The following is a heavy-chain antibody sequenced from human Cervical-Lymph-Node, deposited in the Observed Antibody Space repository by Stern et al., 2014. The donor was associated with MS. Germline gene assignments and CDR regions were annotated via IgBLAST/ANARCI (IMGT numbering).Heavy chain of an antibody. CDR1: GFKFSIYW. CDR3: ARQTTAWASDV. CDR2: IYPGDSET. D-gene: IGHD1-14*01. Sequence: VQLVQSGAELIRPGESLKISCKGSGFKFSIYWIAWVRQMPGKGLEWVGIIYPGDSETRYSPSVQGQVTMSADKSTSPAYLQWSSLNASDAAMYFCARQTTAWASDVWGQGTLVTVSS. J-gene: IGHJ4*02. V-gene: IGHV5-51*01.